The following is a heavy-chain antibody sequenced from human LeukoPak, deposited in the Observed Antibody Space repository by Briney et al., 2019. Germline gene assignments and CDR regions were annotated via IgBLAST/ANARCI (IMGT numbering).Heavy chain of an antibody. V-gene: IGHV3-74*01. J-gene: IGHJ6*02. Sequence: GGSLRLSCAGSGFSFNNYWMHWVRQAPGKGLVWVSRINGDGRNINYADSVRGRFTISRDNAKNTLYLQMSTLRVEDTAVYYCTRDLMDYDVSTGLHHYYMDVWGQGTTVTVSS. D-gene: IGHD3-9*01. CDR1: GFSFNNYW. CDR3: TRDLMDYDVSTGLHHYYMDV. CDR2: INGDGRNI.